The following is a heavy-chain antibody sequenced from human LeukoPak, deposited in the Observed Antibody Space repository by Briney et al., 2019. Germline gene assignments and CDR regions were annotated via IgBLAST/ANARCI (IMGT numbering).Heavy chain of an antibody. V-gene: IGHV1-2*02. Sequence: ASVKVSCKASGYTFTGYYMHWVRQAPGQGLEWMGWTNPNSGGTNYAQKFQGRVTMTRDTSISTAYMELSRLRSDDTAVYYCARANVRGYSGYESGGLFDYWGQGTLVTVSS. CDR3: ARANVRGYSGYESGGLFDY. D-gene: IGHD5-12*01. J-gene: IGHJ4*02. CDR1: GYTFTGYY. CDR2: TNPNSGGT.